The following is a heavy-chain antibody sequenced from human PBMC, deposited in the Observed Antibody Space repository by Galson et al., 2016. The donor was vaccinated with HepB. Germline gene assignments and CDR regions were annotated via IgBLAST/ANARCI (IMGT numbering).Heavy chain of an antibody. J-gene: IGHJ6*02. Sequence: SVKVSCKASGGTLRNQAITWVRQAPGQGLEWMGGIIPIFGTINYAQKFQGRVTITADESTSTAYMEVSSLRSEDTAVYYCARVTATKNFHYGMDVWGQGNTVTVSS. CDR1: GGTLRNQA. D-gene: IGHD5-12*01. CDR3: ARVTATKNFHYGMDV. V-gene: IGHV1-69*13. CDR2: IIPIFGTI.